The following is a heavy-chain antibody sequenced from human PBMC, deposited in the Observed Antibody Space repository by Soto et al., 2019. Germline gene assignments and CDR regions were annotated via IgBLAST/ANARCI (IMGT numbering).Heavy chain of an antibody. CDR3: ARDRGSGWSYDAFDI. CDR2: ISAYNGNT. J-gene: IGHJ3*02. CDR1: GYTFTSYG. D-gene: IGHD6-19*01. V-gene: IGHV1-18*01. Sequence: GASVKVSCKASGYTFTSYGISWVRQAPGQGLEWMGWISAYNGNTNYAQKLQGRVTMTTDTSTSTAYMELRSLRSDDTAVYYCARDRGSGWSYDAFDIWGQGTMVTVSS.